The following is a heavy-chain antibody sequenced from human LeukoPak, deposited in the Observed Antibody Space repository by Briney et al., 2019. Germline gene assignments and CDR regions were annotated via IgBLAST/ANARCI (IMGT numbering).Heavy chain of an antibody. V-gene: IGHV5-10-1*01. Sequence: GESLKISCKGSGYSFASYWISWVRQMSGEGRECMERIDPSDSYTNYSPSFQGHVTSSADKSISTAYLQWSSLKASDTAMYYCARQRRVDYGDPWGQGTLVTVSS. CDR2: IDPSDSYT. CDR1: GYSFASYW. J-gene: IGHJ5*02. CDR3: ARQRRVDYGDP. D-gene: IGHD4-17*01.